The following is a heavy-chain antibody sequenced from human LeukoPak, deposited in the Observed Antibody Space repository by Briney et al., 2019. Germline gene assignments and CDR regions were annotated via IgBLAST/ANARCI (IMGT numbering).Heavy chain of an antibody. CDR1: GGSIRGYC. V-gene: IGHV4-59*08. CDR2: IYYSGST. D-gene: IGHD3-16*01. J-gene: IGHJ6*03. CDR3: AVGATHYYMDV. Sequence: PSETLSLTCTVSGGSIRGYCWSWVRQPPGKGLEWIAYIYYSGSTNYNPSLKSRVTISLDTSKNQFSLKLSSVTAADTAVYYCAVGATHYYMDVWGKGTTVTVSS.